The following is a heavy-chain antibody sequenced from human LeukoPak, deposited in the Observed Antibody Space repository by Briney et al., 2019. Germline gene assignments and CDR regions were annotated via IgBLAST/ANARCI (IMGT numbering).Heavy chain of an antibody. J-gene: IGHJ4*02. Sequence: GRSLRLSCAASGFTFSSYGMHWVRQAPGKGLEWVAVIWYDGSNKYYADSVKGRFTISRDNSKNTLYLHMNSLRAEDTAVYYCARDDGVSCYDYWGQGTLVTVSS. V-gene: IGHV3-33*01. CDR3: ARDDGVSCYDY. CDR1: GFTFSSYG. D-gene: IGHD2-2*01. CDR2: IWYDGSNK.